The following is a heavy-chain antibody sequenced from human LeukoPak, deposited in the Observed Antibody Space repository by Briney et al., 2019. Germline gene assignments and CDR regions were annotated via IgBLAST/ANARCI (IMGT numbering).Heavy chain of an antibody. D-gene: IGHD6-13*01. CDR3: ARLAAAGNDY. Sequence: GGSLRLSCAASGFTFSTYGMNWVRQAPGKGLEWVSSISSSSSHIYYADSVKGRFTISRDNAKNSLYLQMNSRRAEDTAVYYCARLAAAGNDYWGQGTLVTVSS. CDR1: GFTFSTYG. V-gene: IGHV3-21*01. J-gene: IGHJ4*02. CDR2: ISSSSSHI.